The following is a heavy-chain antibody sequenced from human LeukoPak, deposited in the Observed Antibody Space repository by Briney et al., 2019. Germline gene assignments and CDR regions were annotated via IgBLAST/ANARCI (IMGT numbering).Heavy chain of an antibody. V-gene: IGHV3-7*04. CDR2: IKQDGSKK. J-gene: IGHJ4*02. Sequence: GGSLRLSCVASGFPFSSYWMTWVRQAPGKGLEWVANIKQDGSKKSHVDSVKGRFTISRDNAKNSLHLQMNSLRAEDTAIYYCTRVGYIDEGIDYWGQGTLVTVSS. D-gene: IGHD5-24*01. CDR3: TRVGYIDEGIDY. CDR1: GFPFSSYW.